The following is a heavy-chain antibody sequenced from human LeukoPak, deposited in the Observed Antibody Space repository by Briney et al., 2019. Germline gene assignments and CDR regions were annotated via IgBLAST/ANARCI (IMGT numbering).Heavy chain of an antibody. J-gene: IGHJ4*02. Sequence: GGSLRLSCAASGSTFSSYWMSWVRQAPGKGLEWVANIKQDGSEKYYVDSVKGRFTISRDNAKNSLYLQMNSLRAEDTAVYYCARDRLSTVVVIATPNYFDYWGQGTLVTVSS. V-gene: IGHV3-7*01. D-gene: IGHD2-21*01. CDR1: GSTFSSYW. CDR2: IKQDGSEK. CDR3: ARDRLSTVVVIATPNYFDY.